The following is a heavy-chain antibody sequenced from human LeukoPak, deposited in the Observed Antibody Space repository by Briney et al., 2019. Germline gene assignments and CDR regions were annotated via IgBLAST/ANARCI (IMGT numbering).Heavy chain of an antibody. CDR2: INHSGST. CDR3: ARDPNDYGDYVGWFDP. J-gene: IGHJ5*02. V-gene: IGHV4-34*01. CDR1: GGSFSGYY. D-gene: IGHD4-17*01. Sequence: SETLSLTCAVYGGSFSGYYWSWIRQPPGKGLEWIGEINHSGSTNYNPSLKSRVTISVDTSKNQFSLKLSSVTAADTAVYYCARDPNDYGDYVGWFDPWGHGTLVTVSS.